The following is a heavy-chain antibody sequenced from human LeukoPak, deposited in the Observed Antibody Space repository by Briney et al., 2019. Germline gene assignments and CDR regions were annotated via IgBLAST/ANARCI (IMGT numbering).Heavy chain of an antibody. CDR3: VRHNHMDV. Sequence: GASVKVSCKASGYTFTIYSMHWVRQAPGQGLEWMAIINLSGGSTDYTQKFQGRVAVTRDTSTSTVYMELSSLRSEDTAVYYCVRHNHMDVWGQGTTVTVSS. CDR2: INLSGGST. CDR1: GYTFTIYS. V-gene: IGHV1-46*01. J-gene: IGHJ6*02.